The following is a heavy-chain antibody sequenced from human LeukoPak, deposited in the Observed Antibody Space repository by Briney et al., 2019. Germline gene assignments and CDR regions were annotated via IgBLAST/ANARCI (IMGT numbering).Heavy chain of an antibody. CDR2: ISAYNGNT. J-gene: IGHJ6*03. V-gene: IGHV1-18*01. CDR3: AREAFHDYGPSYMDV. CDR1: GYTFTGYG. Sequence: ASVKVSCKASGYTFTGYGISWVRQAPGQGLEWMGWISAYNGNTNYAQKLQGRVTMTTDTSTSTAYMELRSLRSDDTAVYYCAREAFHDYGPSYMDVWGKGTTVTVSS. D-gene: IGHD4-17*01.